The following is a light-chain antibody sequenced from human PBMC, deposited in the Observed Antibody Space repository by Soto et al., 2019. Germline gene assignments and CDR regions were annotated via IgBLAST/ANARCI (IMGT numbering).Light chain of an antibody. CDR1: LDVNSY. CDR2: AAS. J-gene: IGKJ5*01. V-gene: IGKV3-11*01. CDR3: QQRQYWPPIT. Sequence: VLTESPATLSLSRWEIATLSCRASLDVNSYLAWYQQKPGKAPRLLIYAASNRAADIPATFSGSGSGTDFTLTISSLEPEDFAIYYCQQRQYWPPITLGQGTRLEI.